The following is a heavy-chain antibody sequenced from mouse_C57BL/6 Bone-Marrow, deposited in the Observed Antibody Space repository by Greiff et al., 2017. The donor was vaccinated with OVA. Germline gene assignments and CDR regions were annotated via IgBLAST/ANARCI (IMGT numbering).Heavy chain of an antibody. V-gene: IGHV1-18*01. J-gene: IGHJ4*01. CDR3: AREDYYSNYNAMDY. D-gene: IGHD2-5*01. CDR1: GYTFTDYN. Sequence: DVKLQESGPELVKPGASVKIPCKASGYTFTDYNMDWVKQSHGKSLEWIGDINPNNGGTIYNQKFKGKATLTVDKSSSTAYMELRSLTSEDTAVYYCAREDYYSNYNAMDYWGQGTSVTVSS. CDR2: INPNNGGT.